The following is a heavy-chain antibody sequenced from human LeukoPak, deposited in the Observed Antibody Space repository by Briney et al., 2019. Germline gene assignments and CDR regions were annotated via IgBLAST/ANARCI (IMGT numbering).Heavy chain of an antibody. J-gene: IGHJ4*02. V-gene: IGHV4-59*01. D-gene: IGHD5-12*01. CDR3: ARVSGYDYYFDY. CDR1: GDSFSSYH. CDR2: VYYSGST. Sequence: PSETLSLTCTVSGDSFSSYHWNWIRQPPGKGLEWIGYVYYSGSTNYNPSLKSRVTISVDTSKNQFSLKLSSVTAADTAVYYCARVSGYDYYFDYWGQGTLVTVSS.